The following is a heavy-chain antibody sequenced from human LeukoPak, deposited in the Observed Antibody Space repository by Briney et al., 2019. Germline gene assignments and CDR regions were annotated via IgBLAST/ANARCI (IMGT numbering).Heavy chain of an antibody. CDR1: GFTFQEYG. CDR3: ARGDINGWYFDL. CDR2: INWNGGST. V-gene: IGHV3-20*04. J-gene: IGHJ2*01. D-gene: IGHD2-15*01. Sequence: GGSLRLSCGGSGFTFQEYGMSWVRQAPGKGLEWVSGINWNGGSTGYGDSVKGRFTISRDNAKNSLYLEMNSLRAEDTALYYCARGDINGWYFDLWGRGTLVTVSS.